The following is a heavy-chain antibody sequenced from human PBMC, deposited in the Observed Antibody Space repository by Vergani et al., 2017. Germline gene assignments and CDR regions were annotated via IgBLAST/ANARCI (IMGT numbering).Heavy chain of an antibody. Sequence: EVQLVESGGGLIHPGGSLRLSCEGSGFSFSGYWMHWVRQSPEKGLVWVSRIKSDGSITNYADSVKGRFTISRDNAKNTLYLEMNSLRGDDTAIYYFVSARCSGPCFMSNWFDSWGQGTLVTVSS. CDR3: VSARCSGPCFMSNWFDS. V-gene: IGHV3-74*01. CDR2: IKSDGSIT. CDR1: GFSFSGYW. D-gene: IGHD5-12*01. J-gene: IGHJ5*01.